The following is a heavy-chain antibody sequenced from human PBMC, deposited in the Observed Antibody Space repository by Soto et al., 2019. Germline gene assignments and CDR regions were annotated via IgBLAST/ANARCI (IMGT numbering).Heavy chain of an antibody. D-gene: IGHD4-17*01. Sequence: EVQLVESGGGLVQPGGSLRLSCAASGFTFSSYWMHWVRQAPGKGLVWVSRINSDGSSTNYADSVKGRFTISRDNAKNTLYLQMNSLRAEDTAVYYCARDPPAGDWFDPWGQGTLVTVSS. CDR1: GFTFSSYW. CDR2: INSDGSST. CDR3: ARDPPAGDWFDP. J-gene: IGHJ5*02. V-gene: IGHV3-74*01.